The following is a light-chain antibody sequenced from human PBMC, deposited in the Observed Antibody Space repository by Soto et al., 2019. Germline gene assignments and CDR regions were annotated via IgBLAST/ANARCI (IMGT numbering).Light chain of an antibody. CDR3: SSYTSTSTLV. CDR1: SSDVGGYNY. J-gene: IGLJ1*01. V-gene: IGLV2-14*01. Sequence: QSVLTQPASVSGSPGHSISISCTGTSSDVGGYNYVSWYQQHPGKAPKLMIYDVNNRPSVVSDRFSGSKSVNPASLTICVLLVYNDGEFYRSSYTSTSTLVFGTGTKVTLL. CDR2: DVN.